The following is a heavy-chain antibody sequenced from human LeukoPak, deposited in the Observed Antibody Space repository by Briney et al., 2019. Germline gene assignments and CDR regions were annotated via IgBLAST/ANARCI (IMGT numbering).Heavy chain of an antibody. CDR1: GYTFTSYG. J-gene: IGHJ4*02. CDR2: IIPFLGIT. CDR3: ARDLVSEGATDY. D-gene: IGHD5/OR15-5a*01. Sequence: ASVKVSCKASGYTFTSYGIIWVRQAPGQGLEWMGRIIPFLGITNYAQKFQGRVTITADKSTSTAYMELSSLRSEDTAVYYCARDLVSEGATDYWGQGTLVTVSS. V-gene: IGHV1-69*04.